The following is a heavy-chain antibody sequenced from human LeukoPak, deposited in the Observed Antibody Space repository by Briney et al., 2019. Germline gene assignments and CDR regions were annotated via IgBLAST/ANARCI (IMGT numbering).Heavy chain of an antibody. CDR1: GGSISSSNW. CDR2: IYHSGST. V-gene: IGHV4-4*02. CDR3: ASGSPFDY. J-gene: IGHJ4*02. Sequence: SGTLSLTCAVSGGSISSSNWWSWVRPPPGKRLEWIGEIYHSGSTNYNPSLKSRVTISVDKSENQFSLKLSSVTAADTAVYYCASGSPFDYWGQGTLVTVSS.